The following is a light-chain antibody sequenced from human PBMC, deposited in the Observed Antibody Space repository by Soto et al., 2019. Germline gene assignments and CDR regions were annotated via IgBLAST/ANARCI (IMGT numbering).Light chain of an antibody. CDR1: SSNIGAGYD. CDR2: GNS. Sequence: QSVLTQPPSVSGAPGQRVTIPCTGSSSNIGAGYDVHWYQQLPGTAPKLLIYGNSNRPSGVPDRFSGSKSGTSASLAITGLQDEDEADYYCQSYDSSLNGARVFGGGTKVTVL. CDR3: QSYDSSLNGARV. V-gene: IGLV1-40*01. J-gene: IGLJ2*01.